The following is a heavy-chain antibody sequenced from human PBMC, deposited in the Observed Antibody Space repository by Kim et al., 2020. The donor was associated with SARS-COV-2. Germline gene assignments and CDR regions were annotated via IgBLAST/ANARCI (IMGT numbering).Heavy chain of an antibody. CDR3: AKFHYDSSGYSYPGDY. Sequence: DSGKCRFTIARDNAKNSLYLQMNSLRAEDTALYYCAKFHYDSSGYSYPGDYWGQGTLVTVSS. J-gene: IGHJ4*02. D-gene: IGHD3-22*01. V-gene: IGHV3-9*01.